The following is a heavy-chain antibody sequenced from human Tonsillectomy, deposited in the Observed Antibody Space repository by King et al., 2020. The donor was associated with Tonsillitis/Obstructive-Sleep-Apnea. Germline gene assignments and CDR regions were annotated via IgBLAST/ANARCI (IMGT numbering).Heavy chain of an antibody. J-gene: IGHJ6*03. CDR1: GFTFSNAW. D-gene: IGHD2-2*01. CDR3: TTKVVVVPEYYYYYYMDV. CDR2: IKSKTDGGTT. Sequence: VQLVESGGGLVKPGGSLRLSCAASGFTFSNAWMSWVRQAPGKGLEWVGRIKSKTDGGTTDYAAPVKGRFTISRDDSKNTLYLQMNSLKTEDTAVYYCTTKVVVVPEYYYYYYMDVWGKGTTVTVSS. V-gene: IGHV3-15*01.